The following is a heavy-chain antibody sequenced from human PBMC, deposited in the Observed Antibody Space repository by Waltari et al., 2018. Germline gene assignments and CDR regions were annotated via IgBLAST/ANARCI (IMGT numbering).Heavy chain of an antibody. J-gene: IGHJ4*02. D-gene: IGHD6-13*01. CDR3: ARVVAAAGPDY. CDR2: ISSSSSYI. CDR1: GFTFSSYS. V-gene: IGHV3-21*01. Sequence: EVQLVESGGGLVKPGGSLRLSCAASGFTFSSYSMNWVRQAPGKGLELVSSISSSSSYIYYADSVKGRFTISRDNAKNSLYLQMNSLRAEDTAVYYCARVVAAAGPDYWGQGTLVTVSS.